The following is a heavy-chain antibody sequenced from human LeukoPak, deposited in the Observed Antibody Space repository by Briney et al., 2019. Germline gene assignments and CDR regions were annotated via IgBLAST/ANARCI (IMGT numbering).Heavy chain of an antibody. CDR3: ARALGCSSTSCYETWFDP. Sequence: SETLSLTCTVSGGSISSYYWSWIRQPAGKGLEWIGSIYYSGSTYYNPSLKSRVTISVDTSKNQFSLKLSSVTAADTAVYYCARALGCSSTSCYETWFDPWGQGTLVTVSS. CDR1: GGSISSYY. D-gene: IGHD2-2*01. V-gene: IGHV4-4*07. CDR2: IYYSGST. J-gene: IGHJ5*02.